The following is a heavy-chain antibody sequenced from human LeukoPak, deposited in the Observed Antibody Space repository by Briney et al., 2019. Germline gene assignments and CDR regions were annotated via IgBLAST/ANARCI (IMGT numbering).Heavy chain of an antibody. Sequence: GGSPRLSCAASGFTFSNYWMGWVRQAPGKGLEWVANIKQDASEKRYVDPVKGRFTISRDNAKNSLYLQMNSLRAEDTAVYYCARAPATNEWRCMDYWGQGTLVTVSS. D-gene: IGHD2-8*02. CDR2: IKQDASEK. V-gene: IGHV3-7*01. CDR3: ARAPATNEWRCMDY. J-gene: IGHJ4*02. CDR1: GFTFSNYW.